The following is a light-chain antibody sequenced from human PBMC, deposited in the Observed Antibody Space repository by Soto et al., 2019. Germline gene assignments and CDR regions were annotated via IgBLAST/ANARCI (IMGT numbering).Light chain of an antibody. V-gene: IGKV3-15*01. J-gene: IGKJ1*01. Sequence: VVKKSPATLSVKKGAGATLSCRASQSVNTNLAWYQQKPGQAPSLLIYGASTRATDIPARFSGIVSGTEFTLTIRRLQSEDFAFYYCQQYKKWPLWTFGQGTIVDIK. CDR1: QSVNTN. CDR2: GAS. CDR3: QQYKKWPLWT.